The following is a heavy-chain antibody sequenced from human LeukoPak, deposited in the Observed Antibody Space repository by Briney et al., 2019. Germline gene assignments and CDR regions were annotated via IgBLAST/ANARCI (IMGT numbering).Heavy chain of an antibody. V-gene: IGHV7-4-1*02. CDR2: INTNTGNP. J-gene: IGHJ4*02. D-gene: IGHD3-22*01. CDR3: ARDERYDSSGYPFDY. Sequence: ASVKVSCKASGYTFTTYPMNWVRQAPGQGLEWMGWINTNTGNPTYAQGFTGRFVFSLDTSVSTAYLQISSLKPEDTAVYYCARDERYDSSGYPFDYWGQGTLVTVSS. CDR1: GYTFTTYP.